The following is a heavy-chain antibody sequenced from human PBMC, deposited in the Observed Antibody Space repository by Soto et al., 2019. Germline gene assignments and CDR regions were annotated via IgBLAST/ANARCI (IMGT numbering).Heavy chain of an antibody. V-gene: IGHV1-46*01. Sequence: ASVKVSFKTSGYTFTNYDIHWVRQTPGQGLERMGIINPSGGSTSYAQKFQGRVTMTRDTTTSTVYMELSSLRSEDTAVYYCARAIPFYYYDSSGYQTGQTGHFDLWGRGTLVTVTS. J-gene: IGHJ2*01. CDR1: GYTFTNYD. D-gene: IGHD3-22*01. CDR3: ARAIPFYYYDSSGYQTGQTGHFDL. CDR2: INPSGGST.